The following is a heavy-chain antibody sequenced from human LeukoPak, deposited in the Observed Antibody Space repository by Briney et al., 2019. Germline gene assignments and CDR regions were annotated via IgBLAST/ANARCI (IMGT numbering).Heavy chain of an antibody. CDR1: GFTFSSYA. V-gene: IGHV3-30*04. D-gene: IGHD3-22*01. CDR2: ISYDGSNK. CDR3: AANYYDSSGYPQGFDP. Sequence: GGSLRLSCAASGFTFSSYAMHWVRQAPGKGLEWVAVISYDGSNKYYADSVKGRFTISRDNSKNTQYLQMNSLRAEDTAVYYCAANYYDSSGYPQGFDPWGQGTLVTVSS. J-gene: IGHJ5*02.